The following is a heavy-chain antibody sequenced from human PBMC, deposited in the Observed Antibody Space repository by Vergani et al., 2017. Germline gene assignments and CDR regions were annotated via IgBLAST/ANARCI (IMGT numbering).Heavy chain of an antibody. CDR3: ARDPSKYCSDGSCYGQYNWFDP. CDR1: GFTFSSYS. D-gene: IGHD2-15*01. J-gene: IGHJ5*02. Sequence: EVQLVESGGGLVKPGGSLRLSCAASGFTFSSYSMNWVRQAPGKGLKGVSSISISSSYIYYADSVKGRFTISRDNAKNSLYLQMNSLRAEDTAVYYCARDPSKYCSDGSCYGQYNWFDPWGQGTLVTVSS. CDR2: ISISSSYI. V-gene: IGHV3-21*01.